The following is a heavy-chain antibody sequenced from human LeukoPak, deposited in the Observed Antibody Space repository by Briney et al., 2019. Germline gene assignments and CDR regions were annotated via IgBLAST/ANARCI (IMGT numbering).Heavy chain of an antibody. CDR3: ARVRYGELDV. V-gene: IGHV3-23*01. Sequence: GSLRLSCAASGFTFSSYAMSWVRQAPGKGLEWVSSMSGSGGSTYYADSVKGRLTISRDDSKNTLYLQMNSLRAEDTAVYYCARVRYGELDVWGQGTTVTVSS. CDR2: MSGSGGST. CDR1: GFTFSSYA. J-gene: IGHJ6*02. D-gene: IGHD4-17*01.